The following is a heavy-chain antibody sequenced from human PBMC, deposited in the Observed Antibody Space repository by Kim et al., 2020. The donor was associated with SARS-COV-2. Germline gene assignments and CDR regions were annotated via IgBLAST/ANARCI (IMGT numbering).Heavy chain of an antibody. CDR2: INYSGNT. CDR1: GASISRSSNY. Sequence: SETLSPTCTVSGASISRSSNYWGWIRQPPGKGLEWIGSINYSGNTYYNPSLKSRVTISVDTSKNQFSLKMRSVTAADTAVYYCARLVSENSAVEYWGQGTLVTVSS. CDR3: ARLVSENSAVEY. V-gene: IGHV4-39*01. J-gene: IGHJ4*02.